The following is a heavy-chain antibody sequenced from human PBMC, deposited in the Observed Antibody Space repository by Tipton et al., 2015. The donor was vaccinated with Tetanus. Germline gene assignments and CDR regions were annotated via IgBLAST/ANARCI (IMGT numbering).Heavy chain of an antibody. J-gene: IGHJ6*02. CDR1: GFNFSFYG. D-gene: IGHD3-16*01. CDR3: ARDYTSYYAYYGMDV. V-gene: IGHV3-33*01. Sequence: SLRLSCAASGFNFSFYGIHWVRQAPGKGLEWVAVVWYGGSHKYYADSVKGRFTISGDTSENSVYLQLNSLRAEDTAVYYCARDYTSYYAYYGMDVWGQGTTVTVSS. CDR2: VWYGGSHK.